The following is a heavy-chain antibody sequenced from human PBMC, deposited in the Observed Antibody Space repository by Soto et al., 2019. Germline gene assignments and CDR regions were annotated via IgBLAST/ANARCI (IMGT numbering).Heavy chain of an antibody. CDR1: SGSFSGYY. V-gene: IGHV4-34*02. Sequence: QVQLQQWGAGLLKPSETLSLTCAVYSGSFSGYYWSWIRQSPGKGLEWIGEITHSGSTNYNSSLKSRVTISVDTSKNQFSLKLSSVTAADTAVYYCARGRTLRYWGQGTLVTVSS. J-gene: IGHJ4*02. CDR2: ITHSGST. CDR3: ARGRTLRY.